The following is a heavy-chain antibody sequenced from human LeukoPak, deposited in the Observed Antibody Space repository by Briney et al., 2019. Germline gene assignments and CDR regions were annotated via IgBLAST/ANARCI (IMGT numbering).Heavy chain of an antibody. CDR2: IYHSGST. CDR3: ARDTPHMDSSSWFGTFDI. D-gene: IGHD6-13*01. J-gene: IGHJ3*02. CDR1: GYSISSGYY. Sequence: PSETLSLTCTVSGYSISSGYYWGWIRPPPGKGLEWIGSIYHSGSTDYNPSLKSRVTISVDTAKNHLSLKVQPVTAPDTAVYSYARDTPHMDSSSWFGTFDIWGQGTMVTVSS. V-gene: IGHV4-38-2*02.